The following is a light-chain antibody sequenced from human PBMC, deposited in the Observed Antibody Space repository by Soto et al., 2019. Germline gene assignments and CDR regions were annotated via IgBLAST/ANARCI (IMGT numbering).Light chain of an antibody. CDR1: QSVSNNY. CDR3: QQYDSSPFT. CDR2: GAS. V-gene: IGKV3-20*01. Sequence: EIVLTQSPGTLSLSPGERATLSCRASQSVSNNYLAWCQQKPGQAPRVLIYGASSRATGIPDRFSGSGSGTDFTLTISSLEPEDFAVYYCQQYDSSPFTFGRGTKVHIK. J-gene: IGKJ3*01.